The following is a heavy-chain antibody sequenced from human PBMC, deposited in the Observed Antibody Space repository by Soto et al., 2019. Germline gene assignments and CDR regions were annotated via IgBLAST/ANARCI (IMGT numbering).Heavy chain of an antibody. J-gene: IGHJ3*02. Sequence: QVQLAESGGGVVQPGRSLRLSCAASGFTFSSYAMHWVRQAPGKGVEWVALISYDGSNKYYADSVKGRFPISRDNSQNTVYLQMNSLRAEDPAVCYCAREGYSSGWYRAGAFDIWGQGTMVAVSS. CDR3: AREGYSSGWYRAGAFDI. V-gene: IGHV3-30-3*01. D-gene: IGHD6-19*01. CDR2: ISYDGSNK. CDR1: GFTFSSYA.